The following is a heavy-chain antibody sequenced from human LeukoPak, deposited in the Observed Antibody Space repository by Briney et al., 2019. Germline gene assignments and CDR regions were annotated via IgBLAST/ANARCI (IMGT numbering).Heavy chain of an antibody. J-gene: IGHJ5*02. CDR2: IYYSGST. D-gene: IGHD2-8*01. CDR1: GGSISSYY. CDR3: ARGGNGKWFDP. Sequence: SETLSLTCTVSGGSISSYYWSWIRQPPGKGLEWIGYIYYSGSTNYNPSLKSRVTISVDTSKNQFSLKLSSVTAADTAVYYCARGGNGKWFDPWGQGTLVTVSS. V-gene: IGHV4-59*12.